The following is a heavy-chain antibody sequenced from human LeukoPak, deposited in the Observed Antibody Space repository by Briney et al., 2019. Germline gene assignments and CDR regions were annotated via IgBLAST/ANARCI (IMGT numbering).Heavy chain of an antibody. CDR3: AREYNPFLYSSGWYYFDY. V-gene: IGHV3-30*02. J-gene: IGHJ4*02. CDR2: IRYDGSNK. Sequence: GGSLRLSCAASGFTFSSYGMHWVRQAPGKGLEWVAFIRYDGSNKYYADSVKGRFTISRDNAKNTLYLQMNSLRAENTAVYYCAREYNPFLYSSGWYYFDYWGQGTLVTVSS. D-gene: IGHD6-19*01. CDR1: GFTFSSYG.